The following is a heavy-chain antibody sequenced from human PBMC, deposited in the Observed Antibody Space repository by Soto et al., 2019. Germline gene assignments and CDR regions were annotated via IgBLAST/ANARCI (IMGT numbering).Heavy chain of an antibody. CDR3: ARGFDLQYGMDV. J-gene: IGHJ6*02. CDR1: GFNFDDYA. V-gene: IGHV3-9*01. D-gene: IGHD3-10*01. Sequence: GGSLRLSCAASGFNFDDYAMHWVRQIPGKGLEWVSGISWESGSIGYADSVKGRFTISRDNAKNSLYLQMNSLRDEDTAVYYCARGFDLQYGMDVWGQGTTVTVSS. CDR2: ISWESGSI.